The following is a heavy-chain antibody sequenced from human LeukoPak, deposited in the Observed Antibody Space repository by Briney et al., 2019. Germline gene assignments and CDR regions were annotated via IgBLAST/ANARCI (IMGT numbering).Heavy chain of an antibody. CDR3: AREQGIVGATRFGY. V-gene: IGHV1-69*05. CDR1: GGTFSSYA. J-gene: IGHJ4*02. CDR2: IIPIFGTA. Sequence: SVKVSCKASGGTFSSYAISWVRQAPGQGLEWMGRIIPIFGTANYAQKFQGRVTITTDVSTSTAYMELSSLRSEDTAVYYCAREQGIVGATRFGYWGQGTLVTVSS. D-gene: IGHD1-26*01.